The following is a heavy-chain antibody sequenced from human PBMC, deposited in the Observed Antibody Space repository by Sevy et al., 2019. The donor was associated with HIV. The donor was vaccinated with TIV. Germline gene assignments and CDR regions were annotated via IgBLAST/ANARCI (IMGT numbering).Heavy chain of an antibody. J-gene: IGHJ3*02. CDR2: ISWNSGKI. V-gene: IGHV3-9*01. D-gene: IGHD5-12*01. CDR3: AKDTFSGDDYYDAFDM. CDR1: GFTFDDYG. Sequence: GGSLRLSCAASGFTFDDYGMHWVRQAPGKGLEWVSGISWNSGKIAYLDSVKGRFTISRGNAKNSRFLQMNILRPEDTAFYCCAKDTFSGDDYYDAFDMWGQGTMVTVSS.